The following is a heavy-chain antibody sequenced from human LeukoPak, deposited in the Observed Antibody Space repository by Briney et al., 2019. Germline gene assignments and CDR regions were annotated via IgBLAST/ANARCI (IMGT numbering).Heavy chain of an antibody. CDR3: AREGDGGNPDY. Sequence: ETLSLTXTVSGYSISSGYYWGWIRQPPGKGLVWVSRINSDGSSASYADSVKGRFTISRDNAKNTLYLQMNSLRAEDTAVYYCAREGDGGNPDYWGQGTLVTVSS. CDR1: GYSISSGYY. CDR2: INSDGSSA. V-gene: IGHV3-74*01. D-gene: IGHD4-23*01. J-gene: IGHJ4*02.